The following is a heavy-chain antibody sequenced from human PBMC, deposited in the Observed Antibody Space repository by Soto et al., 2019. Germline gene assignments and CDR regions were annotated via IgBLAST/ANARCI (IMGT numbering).Heavy chain of an antibody. D-gene: IGHD3-9*01. CDR3: ARDLDWAFDY. CDR2: IGTSTETI. Sequence: GGSLRLSCAASGFTFSTYSMNWVRQAPGKGLEWLSYIGTSTETINYTDSVKGRFSISRDNAKSSLYLQMNSLRDEDTAVYYCARDLDWAFDYWGQGTLVTVSS. CDR1: GFTFSTYS. J-gene: IGHJ4*02. V-gene: IGHV3-48*02.